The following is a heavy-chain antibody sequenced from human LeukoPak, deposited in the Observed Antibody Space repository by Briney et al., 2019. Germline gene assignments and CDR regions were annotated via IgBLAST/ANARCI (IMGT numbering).Heavy chain of an antibody. J-gene: IGHJ4*02. CDR3: ARGYDFWSGNFDY. V-gene: IGHV3-53*01. Sequence: GGSLRLSCAASGFTVSSNYMSWVRHAPGKGLEWVSVIYSGGSTYYADSVKGRFTISRDNSKNTLYLQMNSLRAEDTAVYYCARGYDFWSGNFDYWGQGTLVTVSS. D-gene: IGHD3-3*01. CDR1: GFTVSSNY. CDR2: IYSGGST.